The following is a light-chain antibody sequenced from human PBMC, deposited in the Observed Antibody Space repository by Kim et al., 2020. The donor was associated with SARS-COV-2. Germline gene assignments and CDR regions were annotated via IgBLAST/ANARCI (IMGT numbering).Light chain of an antibody. CDR3: QVWDSSSDHRV. Sequence: APGKMARITCGGNNSGSNRWHWHQQKPGQAHVLVIYYDSDRPSGIPERFSGSNSGNTATLTISRVEAGDEADYYCQVWDSSSDHRVFGGGTQLTVL. CDR1: NSGSNR. J-gene: IGLJ3*02. CDR2: YDS. V-gene: IGLV3-21*04.